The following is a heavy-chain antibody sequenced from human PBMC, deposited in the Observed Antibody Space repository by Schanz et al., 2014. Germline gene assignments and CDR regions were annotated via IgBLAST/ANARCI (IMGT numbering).Heavy chain of an antibody. CDR2: INPSEGGT. V-gene: IGHV1-46*03. CDR3: AKDGVDAGAGGDY. J-gene: IGHJ4*02. D-gene: IGHD6-13*01. CDR1: GYTFTNFY. Sequence: QVQLVQSGTEVKKPGASVKVSCKASGYTFTNFYIHWVRQAPGQGLEWVGIINPSEGGTSFPQKLKGGLTTTRDAYTSTFYMELSSLPAEDTAVYCCAKDGVDAGAGGDYWGQGTLVTVSS.